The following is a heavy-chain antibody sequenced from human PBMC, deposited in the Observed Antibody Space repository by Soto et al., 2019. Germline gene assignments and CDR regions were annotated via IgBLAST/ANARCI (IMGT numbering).Heavy chain of an antibody. CDR1: GYTFTSYG. D-gene: IGHD5-18*01. CDR3: ARDLHSYGHQYYFDY. V-gene: IGHV1-18*04. Sequence: ASVKVSCKASGYTFTSYGISWVRQAPGQGLEWMGWISAYNGNTNYAQKLQGRVTMTTDTSTSTAYMELRSLRSDDTAVYYCARDLHSYGHQYYFDYWGQGXLVTVYS. J-gene: IGHJ4*02. CDR2: ISAYNGNT.